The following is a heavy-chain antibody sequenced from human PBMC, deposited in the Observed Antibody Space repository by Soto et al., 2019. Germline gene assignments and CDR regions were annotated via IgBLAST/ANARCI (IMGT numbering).Heavy chain of an antibody. D-gene: IGHD2-21*02. CDR3: ATPPWVVTATHDAFDI. CDR1: GYTLTELS. Sequence: ASVKVSCKVSGYTLTELSMHWVRQAPGKGLEWMGGFDPEDGETIYAQKFQGRVTMTEDTSTDTAYMELSSLRSEDTAVYYCATPPWVVTATHDAFDIWGQGTMVTVSS. CDR2: FDPEDGET. V-gene: IGHV1-24*01. J-gene: IGHJ3*02.